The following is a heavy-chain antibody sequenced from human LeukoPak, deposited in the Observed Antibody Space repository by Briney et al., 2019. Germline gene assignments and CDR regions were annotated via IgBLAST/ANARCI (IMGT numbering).Heavy chain of an antibody. V-gene: IGHV4-4*07. CDR3: ARGWYYDILTGYYNGFDY. CDR2: IYTSGST. J-gene: IGHJ4*02. D-gene: IGHD3-9*01. CDR1: GGSISSYY. Sequence: PSETLSLTCTVSGGSISSYYWSWIRQPAGKGLEWIGRIYTSGSTNYNPSLKSRVPMSVDTSKNQFSLKLSSVTAADTAVYYCARGWYYDILTGYYNGFDYWGQGTLVTVSS.